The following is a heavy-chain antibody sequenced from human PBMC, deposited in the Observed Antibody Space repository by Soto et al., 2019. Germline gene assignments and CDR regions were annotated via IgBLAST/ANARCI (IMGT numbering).Heavy chain of an antibody. CDR3: AKDRGLRRFDY. Sequence: GGSLSLSCAASGFTFSSYAMAWVRQAPGKGLEWVSAISGSGGNTYYADSVKGRFTISRDNSKNTLYLQMNSLRAEDTAVYYCAKDRGLRRFDYWGQGTLVTVSS. D-gene: IGHD4-17*01. CDR1: GFTFSSYA. CDR2: ISGSGGNT. V-gene: IGHV3-23*01. J-gene: IGHJ4*02.